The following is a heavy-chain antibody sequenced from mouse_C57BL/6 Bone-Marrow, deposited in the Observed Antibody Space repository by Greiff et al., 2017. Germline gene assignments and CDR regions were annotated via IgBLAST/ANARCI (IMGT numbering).Heavy chain of an antibody. CDR3: AHGNYFYWYFAV. CDR1: GYTFTSYW. D-gene: IGHD2-1*01. Sequence: VQLQQSGAELVKPGASVKLSCKASGYTFTSYWMHWVKQRPGRGLEWIGRIDPTSGGTKYNEKFKSKATLTVDKPSSTAYMQLSSLTSEDSAVYYCAHGNYFYWYFAVWGTGTTVTVSS. CDR2: IDPTSGGT. J-gene: IGHJ1*03. V-gene: IGHV1-72*01.